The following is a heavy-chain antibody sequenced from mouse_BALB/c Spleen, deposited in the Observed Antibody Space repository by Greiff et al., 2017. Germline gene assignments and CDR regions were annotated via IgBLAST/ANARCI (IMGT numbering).Heavy chain of an antibody. V-gene: IGHV1-7*01. D-gene: IGHD1-1*01. CDR1: GYTFTSYW. CDR3: ARNYGSSYGAMDY. CDR2: INPSTGYT. Sequence: VQLVESGAELAKPGASVKMSCKASGYTFTSYWMHWVKQRPGQGLEWIGYINPSTGYTEYNQKFKDKATLTADKSSSTAYMQLSSLTSEDSAVYYCARNYGSSYGAMDYWGQGTSVTVSS. J-gene: IGHJ4*01.